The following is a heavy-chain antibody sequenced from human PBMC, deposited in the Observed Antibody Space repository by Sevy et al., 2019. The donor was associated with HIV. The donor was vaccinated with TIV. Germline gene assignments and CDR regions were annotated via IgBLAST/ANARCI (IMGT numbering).Heavy chain of an antibody. CDR2: ISYDGSNK. CDR1: GFTFSSYG. Sequence: GGSLRLSCAASGFTFSSYGMHWVRQAPGKGLEWVAVISYDGSNKYYADSVKGRFTISRDHSKNTLYLQMNSLRAEDTAVYCCAKQADDFWSGYSYYFDYWGQGTLVTVSS. V-gene: IGHV3-30*18. D-gene: IGHD3-3*01. CDR3: AKQADDFWSGYSYYFDY. J-gene: IGHJ4*02.